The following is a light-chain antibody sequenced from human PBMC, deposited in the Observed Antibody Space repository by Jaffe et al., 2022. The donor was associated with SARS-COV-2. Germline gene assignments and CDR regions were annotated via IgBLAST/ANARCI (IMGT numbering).Light chain of an antibody. CDR3: QQRSNWWT. V-gene: IGKV3-11*01. CDR1: QSVSSY. Sequence: EIVLTQSPATLSLSPGERATLSCRASQSVSSYLGWYQQKVGQAPRLLIYDASNRATGIPARFSGSGSGTDFTLTISSLESEDSAVYYCQQRSNWWTFGQGTKVEIK. J-gene: IGKJ1*01. CDR2: DAS.